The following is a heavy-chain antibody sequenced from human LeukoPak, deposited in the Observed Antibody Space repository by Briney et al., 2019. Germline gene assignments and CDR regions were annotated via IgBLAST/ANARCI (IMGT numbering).Heavy chain of an antibody. J-gene: IGHJ4*02. CDR2: IKQDGSEK. Sequence: GGSLRLSCTASGFTFSNYWMSWVRQAPGKGLEWVANIKQDGSEKYYVDSVKGRFTISRDNAKNSLYLQMNSLRDADTAVYYCARGQVGATFGYWGQGTLVTVSS. V-gene: IGHV3-7*01. CDR3: ARGQVGATFGY. D-gene: IGHD1-26*01. CDR1: GFTFSNYW.